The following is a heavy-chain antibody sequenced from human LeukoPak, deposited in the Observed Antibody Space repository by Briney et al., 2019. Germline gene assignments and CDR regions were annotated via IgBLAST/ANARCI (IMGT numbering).Heavy chain of an antibody. D-gene: IGHD4-23*01. Sequence: GGSLRLSCVASGFAFSSFTMNWVRQAPGKGLEWVSAVSTTGASTYYADSVKGRFTISRDNSKNTLSLQMDSLRVEDTALYHCAKDWTTVVTPKGYYFDSWGEGTLVTVSS. CDR2: VSTTGAST. J-gene: IGHJ4*02. CDR1: GFAFSSFT. V-gene: IGHV3-23*01. CDR3: AKDWTTVVTPKGYYFDS.